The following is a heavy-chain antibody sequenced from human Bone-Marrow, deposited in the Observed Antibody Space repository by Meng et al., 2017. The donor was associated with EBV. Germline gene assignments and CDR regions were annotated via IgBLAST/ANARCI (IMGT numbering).Heavy chain of an antibody. CDR1: GCTFAGYY. Sequence: VRLWQSGAGVRKHGASSKASFKAAGCTFAGYYLHWGRQAPGQGLEWMGKINPSGGTTTYAQKFQGGVTMTRDTSKSTVYMDLSSLRSEDTAVYYCVRDISGYSSDYWGQGTLVTVSS. J-gene: IGHJ4*02. D-gene: IGHD3-9*01. CDR2: INPSGGTT. V-gene: IGHV1-46*01. CDR3: VRDISGYSSDY.